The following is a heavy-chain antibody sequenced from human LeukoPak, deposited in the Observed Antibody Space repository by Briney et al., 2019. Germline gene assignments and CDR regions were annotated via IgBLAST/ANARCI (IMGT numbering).Heavy chain of an antibody. CDR3: ARGPPSSYYYYYGMDV. V-gene: IGHV3-74*01. J-gene: IGHJ6*02. CDR2: INSDGSST. Sequence: RTGGSLRLSCAASGFTFSSYWMHWVRQAPGKGLVWVSRINSDGSSTSYADSVKGRFTISRDNAKNTLYLQMNSLRAEDTAVYYCARGPPSSYYYYYGMDVWGQGTTVTVS. CDR1: GFTFSSYW.